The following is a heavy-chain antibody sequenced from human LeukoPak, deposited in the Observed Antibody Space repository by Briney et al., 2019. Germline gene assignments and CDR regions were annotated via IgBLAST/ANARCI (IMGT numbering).Heavy chain of an antibody. CDR1: GYTFTSYD. J-gene: IGHJ4*02. CDR3: ETNVAAAGFLDY. CDR2: MNPNSGNT. V-gene: IGHV1-8*01. Sequence: ASVKVSCKASGYTFTSYDINWVRQATGQGLEWRGWMNPNSGNTGYAQKFQGRVTMTGNTPMSTAYMELSSLRSDDTAVYYCETNVAAAGFLDYWGQGTLVTVSS. D-gene: IGHD6-13*01.